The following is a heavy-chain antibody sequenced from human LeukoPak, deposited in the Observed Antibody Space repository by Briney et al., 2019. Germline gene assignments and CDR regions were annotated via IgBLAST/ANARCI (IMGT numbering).Heavy chain of an antibody. CDR2: INPNSGGT. CDR1: GYTFTGYY. J-gene: IGHJ4*02. Sequence: GASVTVSCKASGYTFTGYYMHWVRQAPGQGLEWMGWINPNSGGTNYAQKFQGRVTMTRDTSISTAYMELSRLRSDDTAVYYCARADSSGWSYYFDYWGQGTLVTVSS. V-gene: IGHV1-2*02. D-gene: IGHD6-19*01. CDR3: ARADSSGWSYYFDY.